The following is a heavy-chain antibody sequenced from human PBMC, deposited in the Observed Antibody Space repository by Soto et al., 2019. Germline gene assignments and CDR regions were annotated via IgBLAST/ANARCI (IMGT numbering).Heavy chain of an antibody. CDR1: GFTFSSSA. V-gene: IGHV3-23*01. D-gene: IGHD6-19*01. J-gene: IGHJ5*02. CDR2: IRVGGGDT. CDR3: AKCSVGTVRTSGWCNWFDP. Sequence: EVRLLESGGGLAQPGGSRRLSCAASGFTFSSSAMTWVRQAPGKGLEWVSSIRVGGGDTFYADSVRGRFPVSRDISRNTLYLQMNSLRAEDTAIYYCAKCSVGTVRTSGWCNWFDPWGQGPLVTVSS.